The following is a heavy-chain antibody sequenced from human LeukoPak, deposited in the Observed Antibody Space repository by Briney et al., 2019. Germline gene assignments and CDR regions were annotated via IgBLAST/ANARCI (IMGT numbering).Heavy chain of an antibody. CDR2: IYYSGST. J-gene: IGHJ3*02. CDR1: GGSISSYY. Sequence: SETLSLTCTVSGGSISSYYWSWIRQPPGKRLEWIGYIYYSGSTSYNPSLKSRVTISVDTSKNQISLKLSSVTAADTAVYYCARGLGVMVRAFDIWGRETMVTVSS. CDR3: ARGLGVMVRAFDI. V-gene: IGHV4-59*01. D-gene: IGHD5-18*01.